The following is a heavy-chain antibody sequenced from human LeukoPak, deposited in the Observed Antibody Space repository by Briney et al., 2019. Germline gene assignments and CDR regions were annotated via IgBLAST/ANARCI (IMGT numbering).Heavy chain of an antibody. Sequence: SETLSLTCTVSGGSISSSNYYWGWIRQPPGKGLEWIGSIYYRGSTYYNPSLKSRVTISVDTSKNQFSLKLSSVTAADTAVYYCAREPITMIVVVAYDAFDIWGQGTMVTVSS. J-gene: IGHJ3*02. CDR1: GGSISSSNYY. CDR3: AREPITMIVVVAYDAFDI. V-gene: IGHV4-39*02. CDR2: IYYRGST. D-gene: IGHD3-22*01.